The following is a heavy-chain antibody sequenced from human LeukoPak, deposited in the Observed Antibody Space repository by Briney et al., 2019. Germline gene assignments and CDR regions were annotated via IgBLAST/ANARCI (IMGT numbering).Heavy chain of an antibody. V-gene: IGHV3-48*02. D-gene: IGHD1-26*01. CDR3: ARAGSGSYYRHQVFGAGPFYFDY. CDR1: GFTFSSYS. Sequence: PGGSLRLSCAASGFTFSSYSMDWVRQAPGKGLEWVSYISSSSSTIYYADSVKGRFTISRDNAKNSLYLQMNSLRDEDTAVYYCARAGSGSYYRHQVFGAGPFYFDYWGQGTLVTVSS. J-gene: IGHJ4*02. CDR2: ISSSSSTI.